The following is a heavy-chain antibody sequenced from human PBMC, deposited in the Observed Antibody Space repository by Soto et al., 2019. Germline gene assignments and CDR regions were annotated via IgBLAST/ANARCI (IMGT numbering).Heavy chain of an antibody. CDR2: IYWDDDK. J-gene: IGHJ5*02. CDR1: GFSLSTSGVG. V-gene: IGHV2-5*02. Sequence: QITLKESGHTLVKPTQTLTLTCTFSGFSLSTSGVGVGWIRQPPGKALEWLALIYWDDDKRYSPSLKSRLTIPKETSKNQVVLTQTKMDPVETATNSRAHRALDYDDCELCFAPWGQGTLVTVSP. CDR3: AHRALDYDDCELCFAP. D-gene: IGHD4-17*01.